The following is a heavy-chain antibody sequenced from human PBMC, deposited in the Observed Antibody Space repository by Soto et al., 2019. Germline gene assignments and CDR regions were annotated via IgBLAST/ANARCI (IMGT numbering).Heavy chain of an antibody. CDR3: AKTAVTGTDWFDP. V-gene: IGHV3-48*03. J-gene: IGHJ5*02. CDR2: IGSSGSTR. Sequence: EVQLVESGGGLVQPGGSLRLSCAASGFTFSIYEMNWVRQAPGKGLEWVSYIGSSGSTRYYADSVKGRFTISRDNAKSSLYLQMNSLRAEDTAVYYCAKTAVTGTDWFDPWGQGTLVTVSS. D-gene: IGHD6-19*01. CDR1: GFTFSIYE.